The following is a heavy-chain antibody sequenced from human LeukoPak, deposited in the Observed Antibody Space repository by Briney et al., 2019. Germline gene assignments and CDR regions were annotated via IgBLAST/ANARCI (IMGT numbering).Heavy chain of an antibody. CDR3: ARHKTCSGGSCSGAFDI. CDR1: GYSFTSYW. CDR2: IYPGVSDT. J-gene: IGHJ3*02. V-gene: IGHV5-51*01. Sequence: GESRKISGKCSGYSFTSYWIGWVRRMPGKGLGWMGIIYPGVSDTRYSPYFHGEVTSSADKSISTAYLQWSRMKGSDTAMYYCARHKTCSGGSCSGAFDIWGQGTMVTVSS. D-gene: IGHD2-15*01.